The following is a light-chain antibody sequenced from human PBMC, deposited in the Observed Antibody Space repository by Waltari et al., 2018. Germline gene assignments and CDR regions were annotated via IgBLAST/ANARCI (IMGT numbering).Light chain of an antibody. CDR2: WAS. CDR1: QSVLYNSNNKNY. Sequence: DIVMTQSPDSLAVSLGERATINCKSSQSVLYNSNNKNYLAWYQQKPGQPPKLLIYWASTRQSGVPDRFSGGGSGTDFTLTISSLQAEDVAVYYCQQYYSSPRPFGQGTKVEIK. V-gene: IGKV4-1*01. CDR3: QQYYSSPRP. J-gene: IGKJ1*01.